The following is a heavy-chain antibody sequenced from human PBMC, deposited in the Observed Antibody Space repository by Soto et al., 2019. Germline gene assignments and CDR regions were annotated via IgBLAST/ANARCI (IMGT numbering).Heavy chain of an antibody. J-gene: IGHJ4*02. Sequence: EVQLVESGGGLVQPGGSLRLSCAASGFTFSSYWMHWVRQAPGKGPVWVSRISSDGRTTIYADSVKGRFTISRDNAKNTLSLQMNSLRAEDTDVYYCSTVTTWGQGTLVTVSS. D-gene: IGHD4-17*01. V-gene: IGHV3-74*01. CDR2: ISSDGRTT. CDR3: STVTT. CDR1: GFTFSSYW.